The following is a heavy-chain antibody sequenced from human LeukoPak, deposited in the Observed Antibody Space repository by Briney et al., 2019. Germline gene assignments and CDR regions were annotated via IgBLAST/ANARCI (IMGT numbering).Heavy chain of an antibody. Sequence: SETLSLTCAVYGGSFSGYYWSWIRQPLGKGLEWIGEINHSGSTNYNPSLKSRVTISVDTSKNQFSLKLSSVTAADTAVYYCARRLGYSSGRLDYWGQGTLVTVSS. CDR2: INHSGST. D-gene: IGHD6-19*01. CDR1: GGSFSGYY. CDR3: ARRLGYSSGRLDY. V-gene: IGHV4-34*01. J-gene: IGHJ4*02.